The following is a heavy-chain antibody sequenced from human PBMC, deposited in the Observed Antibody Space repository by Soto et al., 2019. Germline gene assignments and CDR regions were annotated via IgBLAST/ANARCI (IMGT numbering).Heavy chain of an antibody. CDR1: GYTFTSYG. CDR3: ARGESNTAMSEWAFDI. J-gene: IGHJ3*02. D-gene: IGHD5-18*01. V-gene: IGHV1-18*01. CDR2: ISAYNGNT. Sequence: GASVKVSCKASGYTFTSYGISWVRQAPGQGLEWMGWISAYNGNTNYAQKLQGRVTMTTDTSTSTAYMELRGLRSDDTAVYYCARGESNTAMSEWAFDIWGQGTMVTVSS.